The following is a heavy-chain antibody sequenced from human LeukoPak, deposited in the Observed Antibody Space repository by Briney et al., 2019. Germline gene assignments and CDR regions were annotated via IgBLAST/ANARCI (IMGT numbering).Heavy chain of an antibody. J-gene: IGHJ4*02. CDR2: ISASGGST. CDR3: ASGSSGYPYHFDY. Sequence: GGSLRLSCAASGFTFSNYAMSWVRQAPGKGLEWVSSISASGGSTYYADSVKGRFTISSDSSKNMLYLQMNSLRAEDTAVYYCASGSSGYPYHFDYWGQGTLVTVSS. CDR1: GFTFSNYA. D-gene: IGHD3-22*01. V-gene: IGHV3-23*01.